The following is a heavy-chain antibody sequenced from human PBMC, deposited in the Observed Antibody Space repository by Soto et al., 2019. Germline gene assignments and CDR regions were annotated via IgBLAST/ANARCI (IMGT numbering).Heavy chain of an antibody. V-gene: IGHV1-2*04. Sequence: ASVKVSCKASGYTFTGYYMHWVRQAPGQGLEWMGWINPNSGGTNYAQKFQGWVTMTRDTSISTAYMELSRLRSDDTAVYYCVRDMSNLGDYYYYGMDVWGQGTTVTVSS. CDR3: VRDMSNLGDYYYYGMDV. CDR1: GYTFTGYY. CDR2: INPNSGGT. D-gene: IGHD4-4*01. J-gene: IGHJ6*02.